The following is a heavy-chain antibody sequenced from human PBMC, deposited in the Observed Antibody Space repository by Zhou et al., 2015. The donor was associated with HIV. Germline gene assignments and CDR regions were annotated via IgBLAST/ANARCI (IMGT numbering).Heavy chain of an antibody. CDR1: GYTFINYG. D-gene: IGHD4-17*01. CDR2: INPNNGDT. V-gene: IGHV1-2*04. J-gene: IGHJ5*02. Sequence: QVQLAQSGTEVKNPGTSVKVSCKASGYTFINYGINWVRQAPGQGLEWMGWINPNNGDTNYAERFQRWVTMTRDTSVSTVYLDLNRLRSDDTAVYYCARYYGDATHWFDPWGQGTLVTVSS. CDR3: ARYYGDATHWFDP.